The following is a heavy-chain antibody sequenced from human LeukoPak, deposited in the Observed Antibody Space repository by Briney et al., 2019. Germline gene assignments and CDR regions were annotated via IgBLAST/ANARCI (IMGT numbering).Heavy chain of an antibody. V-gene: IGHV3-23*01. CDR3: GGTGTTSMDV. CDR2: ISGSGGST. J-gene: IGHJ6*02. Sequence: GGSLRLSCAASGFTFSSYALNWVRQAPGKGLEWVSTISGSGGSTYYAASVKGRFTISRDNSKNTLYLQMNSLRAEDTAVYYCGGTGTTSMDVWGQGTTVTVSS. CDR1: GFTFSSYA. D-gene: IGHD1-7*01.